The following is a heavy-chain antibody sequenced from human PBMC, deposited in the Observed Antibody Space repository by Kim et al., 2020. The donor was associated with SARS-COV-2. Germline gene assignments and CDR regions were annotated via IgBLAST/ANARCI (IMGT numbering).Heavy chain of an antibody. CDR3: ARERQAYGSGSYYNPYYYYGMDV. CDR1: GYTFTSYD. CDR2: MNPNSGNT. V-gene: IGHV1-8*01. Sequence: ASVKVSCKASGYTFTSYDINWVRQATGQGLEWMGWMNPNSGNTGYAQKFQGRVTMTRNTSISTAYMELSSLRSEDTAVYYCARERQAYGSGSYYNPYYYYGMDVWGQGTTVTVSS. D-gene: IGHD3-10*01. J-gene: IGHJ6*02.